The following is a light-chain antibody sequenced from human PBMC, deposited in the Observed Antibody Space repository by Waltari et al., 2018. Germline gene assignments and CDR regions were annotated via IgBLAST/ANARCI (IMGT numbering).Light chain of an antibody. CDR2: RNN. Sequence: QSVLTQPPSASGTPGQRVTISCSGSTSNLGTNNVNWYQQLPGTAPKLLLYRNNQRPSGVPDRFSGSKSGTSASLAISGLQSEDEADYYCAAWDDSLRVWMFGGGTKLTVL. CDR1: TSNLGTNN. J-gene: IGLJ3*02. V-gene: IGLV1-44*01. CDR3: AAWDDSLRVWM.